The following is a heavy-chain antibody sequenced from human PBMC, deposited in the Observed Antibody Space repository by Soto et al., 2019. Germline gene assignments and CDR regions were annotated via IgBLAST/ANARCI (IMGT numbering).Heavy chain of an antibody. V-gene: IGHV3-23*01. Sequence: AGGSLRLSCAASGFTFSSYAISWGRQAPGKGLEWVSAISGSGGSTYYADSVKGRFTISRDNSKNTLYLQMNSLRAEDTAVYYCARVPDSFYFDYWGQGTLVTVSS. D-gene: IGHD3-22*01. J-gene: IGHJ4*02. CDR2: ISGSGGST. CDR3: ARVPDSFYFDY. CDR1: GFTFSSYA.